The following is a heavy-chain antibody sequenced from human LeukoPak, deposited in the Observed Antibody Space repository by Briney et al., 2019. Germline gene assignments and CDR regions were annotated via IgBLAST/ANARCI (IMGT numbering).Heavy chain of an antibody. CDR3: AKGSSGWYDYYYGMDV. Sequence: PGGSLRLSCAASGFTFSSYAMSWVRQAPGKGLEWVSAISGSGGSTYYADSVEGRFTISRDNSKNTLYLQMNSLRAEDTAVYYCAKGSSGWYDYYYGMDVWGQGTTVTVSS. V-gene: IGHV3-23*01. J-gene: IGHJ6*02. D-gene: IGHD6-19*01. CDR1: GFTFSSYA. CDR2: ISGSGGST.